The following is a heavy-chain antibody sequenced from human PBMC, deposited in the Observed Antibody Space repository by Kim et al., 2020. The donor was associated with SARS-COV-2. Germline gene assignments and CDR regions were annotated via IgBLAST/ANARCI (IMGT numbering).Heavy chain of an antibody. CDR3: EKFSASGHFYYGMDV. CDR2: ISGSGDST. V-gene: IGHV3-23*01. CDR1: GFTFSSYA. J-gene: IGHJ6*02. Sequence: GGSLSLSCAASGFTFSSYAMSWVRQAPGKGLEWVSGISGSGDSTYYADSVKGRFAMSRDNSKNTLYLQMNSLRADATAVYYCEKFSASGHFYYGMDVWG.